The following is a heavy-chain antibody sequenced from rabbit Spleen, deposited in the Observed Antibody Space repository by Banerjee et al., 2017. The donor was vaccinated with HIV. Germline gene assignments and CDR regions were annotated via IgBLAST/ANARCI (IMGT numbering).Heavy chain of an antibody. D-gene: IGHD6-1*01. CDR3: VRAQDGDADYATYYLNL. V-gene: IGHV1S7*01. CDR1: GFTLSSYY. J-gene: IGHJ4*01. Sequence: QLEESAGGLVQPGGSLKLSCKASGFTLSSYYMNWVRQAPGTGLEWIGYIDPVFGITYYANWVNGRLSISRKNAQNTLYLQLSSLTAADADTYFCVRAQDGDADYATYYLNLWGPGTLVTVS. CDR2: IDPVFGIT.